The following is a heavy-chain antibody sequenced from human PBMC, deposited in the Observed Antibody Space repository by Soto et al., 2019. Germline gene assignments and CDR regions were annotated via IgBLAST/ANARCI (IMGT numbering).Heavy chain of an antibody. Sequence: EVQLLESGGGLVQPGGSLRLSCAASGFTFSSYAMSWVRQAPGKGLEWVSAISGSGGSTYYADSVKGRFTISRDNSKNTLDLQIDSLRAEDTAVYYCAKNLGELSFAIWGQGTMVTVSS. CDR3: AKNLGELSFAI. D-gene: IGHD3-16*02. CDR1: GFTFSSYA. CDR2: ISGSGGST. V-gene: IGHV3-23*01. J-gene: IGHJ3*02.